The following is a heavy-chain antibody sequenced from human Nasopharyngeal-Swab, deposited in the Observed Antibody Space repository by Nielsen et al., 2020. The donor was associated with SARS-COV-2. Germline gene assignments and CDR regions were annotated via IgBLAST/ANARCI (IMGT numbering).Heavy chain of an antibody. V-gene: IGHV3-11*04. CDR3: ARDKPGITIFGVVIGPFDY. CDR2: ISNSGDII. CDR1: AFTFSDYY. D-gene: IGHD3-3*01. Sequence: GGSLRLSCAGSAFTFSDYYMSWIRQAPGKGLEWVSYISNSGDIIYYADSVKGRFTISRDNAKNSLYLQMNSLRAEDTAVYYCARDKPGITIFGVVIGPFDYWGQGTLVTVSS. J-gene: IGHJ4*02.